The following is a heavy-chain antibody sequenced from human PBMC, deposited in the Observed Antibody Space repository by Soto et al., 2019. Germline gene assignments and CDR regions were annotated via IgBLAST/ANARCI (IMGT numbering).Heavy chain of an antibody. Sequence: NPSETLSLTCAISGDSVSSNSAAWNWIRQSPSRGLEWLGRTYYRSKWYNDDAVSVKSRITINPDTSKNQFSLQLNSVTPEDTAVYYCARDSNIAVAGTWVRWFDPWGQGTLVTVSS. CDR1: GDSVSSNSAA. J-gene: IGHJ5*02. D-gene: IGHD6-19*01. CDR3: ARDSNIAVAGTWVRWFDP. CDR2: TYYRSKWYN. V-gene: IGHV6-1*01.